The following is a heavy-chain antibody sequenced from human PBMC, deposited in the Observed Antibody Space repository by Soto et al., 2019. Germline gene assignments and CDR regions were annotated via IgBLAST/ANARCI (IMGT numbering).Heavy chain of an antibody. D-gene: IGHD1-26*01. V-gene: IGHV3-23*01. J-gene: IGHJ4*02. CDR1: GFNFRGYT. CDR3: AKDFTPDSRWDIDY. CDR2: IVGGGGRST. Sequence: EVQLLESGGDLVHPGGSLRLSCAASGFNFRGYTMRWIRQAPGKGLEWVSCIVGGGGRSTFYSASVKGRFTISRDDCQNTLFLQMSRLRGEDTAMYYCAKDFTPDSRWDIDYWGQGTLVTVSS.